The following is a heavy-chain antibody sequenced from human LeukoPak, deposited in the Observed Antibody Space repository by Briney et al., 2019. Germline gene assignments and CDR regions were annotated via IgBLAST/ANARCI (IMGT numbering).Heavy chain of an antibody. V-gene: IGHV3-30*02. Sequence: PGGPLRLSCAASGFTFSSYGMHWVRQAPGKGLEWVAFIRYDGSNKYYADSVKGRFTISRDNSKNTLYLQMNSLRAEDTAVYYCARDPSGSDTGWFDYWGQGTLVTVSS. CDR1: GFTFSSYG. CDR3: ARDPSGSDTGWFDY. CDR2: IRYDGSNK. J-gene: IGHJ4*02. D-gene: IGHD1-26*01.